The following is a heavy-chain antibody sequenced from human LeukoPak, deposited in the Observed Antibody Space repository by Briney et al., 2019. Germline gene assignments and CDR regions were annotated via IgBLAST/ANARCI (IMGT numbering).Heavy chain of an antibody. D-gene: IGHD4-23*01. CDR3: ARAYGGNTYFDY. V-gene: IGHV1-2*02. J-gene: IGHJ4*02. CDR1: GYTFTGHY. CDR2: INPNSGGT. Sequence: ASVKVSCKASGYTFTGHYLHWVRQAPGQGLEWMGWINPNSGGTNYAQKFQGRVAMTRDTSISTAYMELSSLRSEDTAVYYCARAYGGNTYFDYWGQGTLVTVSS.